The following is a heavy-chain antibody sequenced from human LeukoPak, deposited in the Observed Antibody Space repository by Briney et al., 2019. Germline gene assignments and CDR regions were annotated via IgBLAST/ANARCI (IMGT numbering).Heavy chain of an antibody. CDR2: IYYSGST. J-gene: IGHJ6*02. CDR3: ARGEDSVVVPAAAGAGLDV. V-gene: IGHV4-59*08. D-gene: IGHD2-2*01. CDR1: GGSISSYY. Sequence: PSETLSLTCTVSGGSISSYYWSWIRQPPGKGLEWIGYIYYSGSTNYNPSLKSRVTISVDTSKNQFSLKLRSVTAADTAVYYCARGEDSVVVPAAAGAGLDVWGQGTTVTVSS.